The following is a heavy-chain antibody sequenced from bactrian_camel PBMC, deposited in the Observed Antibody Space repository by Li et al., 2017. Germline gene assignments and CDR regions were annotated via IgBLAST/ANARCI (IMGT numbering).Heavy chain of an antibody. V-gene: IGHV3S55*01. J-gene: IGHJ4*01. CDR2: ISTDGVP. CDR3: ARDSVSYGGYNY. D-gene: IGHD1*01. Sequence: VQLVESGGGSVQAGESLRLSCTASGYRYASYCMGWFRQAPGSEREAVASISTDGVPIYTDSVKGRFTISKDNAKNTLYLQMNNLKPEDTAVYYCARDSVSYGGYNYWGQGTQVTVS. CDR1: GYRYASYC.